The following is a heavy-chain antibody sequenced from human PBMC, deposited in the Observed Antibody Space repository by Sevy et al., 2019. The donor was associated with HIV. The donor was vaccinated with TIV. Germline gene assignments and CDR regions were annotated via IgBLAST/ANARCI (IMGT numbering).Heavy chain of an antibody. CDR2: ISRRSTTI. Sequence: GGSLRLSCAASGFPFSNYNMNWVRQTPGRGLEWVSYISRRSTTIYYADSVKGRFTISRDHAKTSVFLQMSSLRAEDTAVYYCVRAIQLAASYWGQGTLVTVSS. CDR1: GFPFSNYN. J-gene: IGHJ4*02. D-gene: IGHD2-15*01. CDR3: VRAIQLAASY. V-gene: IGHV3-48*04.